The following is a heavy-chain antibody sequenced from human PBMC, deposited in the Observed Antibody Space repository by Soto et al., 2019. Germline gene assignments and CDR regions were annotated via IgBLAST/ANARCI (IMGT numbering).Heavy chain of an antibody. CDR1: GGTFSSYA. Sequence: ASVKVSCKASGGTFSSYAISGVRQAPGQGLEWMGGIIPIFGTANYAQKFQGRVTITADESTSTAYMELSSLRSEDTAVYYCAFRTNDILTGYHPYYYYGMDVWGQGTTVTVSS. V-gene: IGHV1-69*13. D-gene: IGHD3-9*01. CDR3: AFRTNDILTGYHPYYYYGMDV. J-gene: IGHJ6*02. CDR2: IIPIFGTA.